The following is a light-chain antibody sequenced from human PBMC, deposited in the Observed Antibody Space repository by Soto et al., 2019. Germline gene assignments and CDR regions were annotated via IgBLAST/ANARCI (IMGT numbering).Light chain of an antibody. CDR3: AAGDDSLNGPV. J-gene: IGLJ2*01. V-gene: IGLV1-44*01. CDR1: SSNIGSNT. Sequence: QSVLTQPPSASGAPGQRVTISCSGSSSNIGSNTVNWYQQLPGTAPKLLIYRTNQRPSGVPYRFSGSKSGSSGSRAISGLQADDEADYYCAAGDDSLNGPVFGGGTKLTVL. CDR2: RTN.